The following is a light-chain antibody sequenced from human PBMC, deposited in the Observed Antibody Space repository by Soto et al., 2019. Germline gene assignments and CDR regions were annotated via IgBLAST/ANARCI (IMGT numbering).Light chain of an antibody. CDR1: SSDVGGYGS. CDR2: EVS. Sequence: QSVLTQPASVSGPPGQSITISFTGTSSDVGGYGSVSWYQQHPGKAPKLMIYEVSNRPSGVSNRFSGSKSGNTASLTISGLQAEDDADYYCSSYTSSGTYVFGTGTKVTVL. V-gene: IGLV2-14*01. CDR3: SSYTSSGTYV. J-gene: IGLJ1*01.